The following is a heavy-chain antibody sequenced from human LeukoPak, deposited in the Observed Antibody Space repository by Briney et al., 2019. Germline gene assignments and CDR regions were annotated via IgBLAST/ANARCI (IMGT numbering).Heavy chain of an antibody. Sequence: PGGSLRLSCAASGFTFSRYWMSWVRQAPGKGLVWVSRINRDGSITNYADTVKGRFTISRDNAKNTLYLQMNSLRVEDTAVYCCVRDPFLSGDYWGQGTLVTVSS. J-gene: IGHJ4*02. CDR1: GFTFSRYW. D-gene: IGHD2/OR15-2a*01. CDR2: INRDGSIT. V-gene: IGHV3-74*01. CDR3: VRDPFLSGDY.